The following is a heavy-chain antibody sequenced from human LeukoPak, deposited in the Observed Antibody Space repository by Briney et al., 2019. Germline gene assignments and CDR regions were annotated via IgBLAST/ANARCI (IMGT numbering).Heavy chain of an antibody. J-gene: IGHJ4*02. CDR3: AKPRGSGWFPFDY. V-gene: IGHV3-43*02. CDR1: GFTFDDYA. CDR2: ITGDGRNT. D-gene: IGHD6-19*01. Sequence: PGGSLRLSCAASGFTFDDYAMDWVRQAPGKGLELVSLITGDGRNTYYADSVEGRFTISRDNSKNSLYLQMNSLRIEDTAFYYCAKPRGSGWFPFDYWGQGTLVTVSS.